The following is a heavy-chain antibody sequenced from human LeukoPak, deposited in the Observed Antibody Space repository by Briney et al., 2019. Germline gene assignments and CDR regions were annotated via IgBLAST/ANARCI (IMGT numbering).Heavy chain of an antibody. V-gene: IGHV4-39*07. CDR1: GGSISSSSRY. D-gene: IGHD1-26*01. J-gene: IGHJ4*02. Sequence: SETLSLTCTVSGGSISSSSRYWGWIRQPPGKGLEWIGSLYYSGSTYYNPSLKSRITMSVDTSKNQFSLKLTSVTAADTAVYYCATTTIRLGYWGQGTLVTVSS. CDR3: ATTTIRLGY. CDR2: LYYSGST.